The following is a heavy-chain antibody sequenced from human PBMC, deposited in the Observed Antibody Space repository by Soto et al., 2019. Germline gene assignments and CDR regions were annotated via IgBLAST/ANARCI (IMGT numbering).Heavy chain of an antibody. CDR1: GFTFSSYA. CDR2: ISYDGSNK. D-gene: IGHD2-2*01. CDR3: ARGPAATVFTLHNWFDP. J-gene: IGHJ5*02. V-gene: IGHV3-30-3*01. Sequence: GGSLRLSCAASGFTFSSYAMHWVRQAPGKGLEWVAVISYDGSNKYYADSVKGRFTISRDNSKNTLYLQMNSLRAEDTAVYYCARGPAATVFTLHNWFDPWGQGTLVTVSS.